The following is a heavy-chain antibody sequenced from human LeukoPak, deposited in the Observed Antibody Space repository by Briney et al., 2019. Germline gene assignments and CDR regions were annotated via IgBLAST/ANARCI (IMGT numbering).Heavy chain of an antibody. CDR1: GGSISSSSYY. J-gene: IGHJ4*02. V-gene: IGHV4-39*01. Sequence: SETLSLTCTVSGGSISSSSYYWGWLRQPPGKGLEWIGSIYYSGSTYYNPSLKSRVTISVDTSKNQFSLKLSSVTAADTAVYYCARRKLEGGYDFWSGYYFFDYWGQGTLVTVSS. D-gene: IGHD3-3*01. CDR3: ARRKLEGGYDFWSGYYFFDY. CDR2: IYYSGST.